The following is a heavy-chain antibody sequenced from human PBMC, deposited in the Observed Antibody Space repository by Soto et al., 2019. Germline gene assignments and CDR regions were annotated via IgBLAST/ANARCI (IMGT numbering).Heavy chain of an antibody. Sequence: PSETLSLTCAVYGGSFSAYYWSWIRQPPGKGLEWIGEINHSGSTNYNPSLKSRVTISVDTSKNQFSLKLSSVTAADTAVYYCARNGGPREGYYGSGRTLDYWGQGTLVTVPQ. CDR2: INHSGST. V-gene: IGHV4-34*01. J-gene: IGHJ4*02. CDR3: ARNGGPREGYYGSGRTLDY. D-gene: IGHD3-10*01. CDR1: GGSFSAYY.